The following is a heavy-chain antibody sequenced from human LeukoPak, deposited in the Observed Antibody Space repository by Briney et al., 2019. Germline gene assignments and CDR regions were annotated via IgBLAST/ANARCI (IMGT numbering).Heavy chain of an antibody. J-gene: IGHJ6*03. Sequence: PSETLSLTCTVSGGSISTSGYYWGWVRQPPGKGLEWIGSIYYTETAYYNPSLKSRVTISVDTSKNHFSLNLSSVTAADTAVYYCARDCPSGAARPYYYYMDVWGKGTTVTVSS. CDR1: GGSISTSGYY. CDR3: ARDCPSGAARPYYYYMDV. V-gene: IGHV4-39*07. CDR2: IYYTETA. D-gene: IGHD6-6*01.